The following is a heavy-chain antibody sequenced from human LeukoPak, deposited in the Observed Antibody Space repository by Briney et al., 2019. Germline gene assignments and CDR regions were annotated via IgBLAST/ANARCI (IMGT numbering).Heavy chain of an antibody. V-gene: IGHV3-21*01. CDR3: AREVVPAEDYYYYMDV. CDR2: ISSSSSYI. D-gene: IGHD2-2*01. Sequence: PGGSLRLSCAASGFTFSSYSMNWVRQAPGKGLEWVSSISSSSSYIYYADSVKGRFTISRDNAKNSLYLQMNSLRAEDTAVYYCAREVVPAEDYYYYMDVWGKGTTVTVSS. J-gene: IGHJ6*03. CDR1: GFTFSSYS.